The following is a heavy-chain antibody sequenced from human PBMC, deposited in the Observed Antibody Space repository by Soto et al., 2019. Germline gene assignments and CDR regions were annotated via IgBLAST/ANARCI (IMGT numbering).Heavy chain of an antibody. Sequence: PGGSLRLSCAASGFTFSSYAMSWVRQAPGKGLEWVSAISGSGGSTYYADSVKGRFTISRDNSKNTLYLQMNSLRAEDTAVYYCANDIAARDKAGCSYWGQGTLVTVSS. J-gene: IGHJ4*02. CDR3: ANDIAARDKAGCSY. V-gene: IGHV3-23*01. D-gene: IGHD6-6*01. CDR1: GFTFSSYA. CDR2: ISGSGGST.